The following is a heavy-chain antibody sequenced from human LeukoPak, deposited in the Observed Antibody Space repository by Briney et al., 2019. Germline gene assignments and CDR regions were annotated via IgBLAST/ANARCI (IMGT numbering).Heavy chain of an antibody. CDR1: GGSISSGTYS. CDR3: ARTGGTFYFYYYMDV. J-gene: IGHJ6*03. CDR2: IYYSGTT. Sequence: SETLSLTCAVSGGSISSGTYSWSWIRQPPGKGLEWIGYIYYSGTTYYNPSLKSRVTISVDTSKNQFSLKLSSVTAADTAVYSCARTGGTFYFYYYMDVWGKGTTVTVSS. V-gene: IGHV4-30-4*07.